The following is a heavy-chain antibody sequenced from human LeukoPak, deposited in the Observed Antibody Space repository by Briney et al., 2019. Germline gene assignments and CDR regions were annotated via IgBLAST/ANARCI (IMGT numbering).Heavy chain of an antibody. J-gene: IGHJ6*03. CDR2: IYYSGST. CDR1: GGPISSSSYY. Sequence: PSETLSLTCTVSGGPISSSSYYWGWIRQPPGKGLEWIGSIYYSGSTYYNPSLKSRVTISVDTSKNQFSLKLSSVTAADTAVYYCARPNYYYYYMDVWGKGTTVTVSS. CDR3: ARPNYYYYYMDV. V-gene: IGHV4-39*01.